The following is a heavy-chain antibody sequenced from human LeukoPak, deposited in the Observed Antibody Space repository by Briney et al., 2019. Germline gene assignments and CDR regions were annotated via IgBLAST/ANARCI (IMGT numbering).Heavy chain of an antibody. V-gene: IGHV1-18*01. CDR2: ISAYNGDT. CDR3: AREEGAPIASANI. J-gene: IGHJ3*02. Sequence: ASVKVSCKASGYIFTSYSISWIRKAPGQGLEWMGWISAYNGDTNYVQKLQGRVTMTTDTSTSTAYMELKSLRSDDTAVYYCAREEGAPIASANIWGLGTKVTVSS. CDR1: GYIFTSYS. D-gene: IGHD6-13*01.